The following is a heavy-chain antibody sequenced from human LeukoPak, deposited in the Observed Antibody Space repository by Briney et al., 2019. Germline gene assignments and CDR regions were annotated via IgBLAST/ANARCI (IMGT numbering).Heavy chain of an antibody. CDR2: INHSGSF. CDR3: ARPGDSGSYYLAY. CDR1: GGSFSGYY. D-gene: IGHD1-26*01. J-gene: IGHJ4*02. V-gene: IGHV4-34*01. Sequence: SETLSLTCAVYGGSFSGYYWSWIRQPPGKGLEWIGEINHSGSFNYNPSLKSRITISVDTSKNQFSLRLSSVTAADTAMYYCARPGDSGSYYLAYWGLGTLVTVSS.